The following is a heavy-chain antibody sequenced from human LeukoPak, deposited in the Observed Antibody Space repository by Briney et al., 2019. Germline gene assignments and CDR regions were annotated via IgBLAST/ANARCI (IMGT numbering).Heavy chain of an antibody. CDR2: MNPNSGYT. D-gene: IGHD6-19*01. V-gene: IGHV1-8*01. CDR1: GYAFTSLD. J-gene: IGHJ4*02. CDR3: ARVAGSADY. Sequence: ASVNVSCKASGYAFTSLDINWVRQATGQGLEWMGWMNPNSGYTGYAQKFQGRLTMTRDTSISTAYMELTSLTSEDTAMYYCARVAGSADYWGQGTLVTVSS.